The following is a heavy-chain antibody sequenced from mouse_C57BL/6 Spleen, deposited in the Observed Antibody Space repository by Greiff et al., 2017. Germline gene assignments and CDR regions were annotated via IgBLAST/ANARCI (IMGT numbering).Heavy chain of an antibody. CDR3: ARSRDREYDYSCYNYAMGY. D-gene: IGHD2-4*01. CDR2: INPSSGYT. V-gene: IGHV1-7*01. Sequence: VQLQQSGAELAKPGASVKLSCKASGYTFTSYWMHWVKQRPGQGLEWIGYINPSSGYTKYNQKFKDKATLTADKSSSTAYMQLSSLTYEDSAVYYCARSRDREYDYSCYNYAMGYWGQGTSVTVYS. J-gene: IGHJ4*01. CDR1: GYTFTSYW.